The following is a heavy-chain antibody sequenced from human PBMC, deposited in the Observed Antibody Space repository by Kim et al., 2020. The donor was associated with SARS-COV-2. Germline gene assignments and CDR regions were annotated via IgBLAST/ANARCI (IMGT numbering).Heavy chain of an antibody. CDR3: ARVRRSGSLGWFDP. CDR1: GYTFTGYY. D-gene: IGHD1-26*01. J-gene: IGHJ5*02. Sequence: ASVKVSCKASGYTFTGYYMHWVRQAPGQGLEWMGWINPNSGGTNYAQKFQGRVTMTRGTSISTAYMELSRLRSDDTAVYYCARVRRSGSLGWFDPWGQGTLVTVSS. CDR2: INPNSGGT. V-gene: IGHV1-2*02.